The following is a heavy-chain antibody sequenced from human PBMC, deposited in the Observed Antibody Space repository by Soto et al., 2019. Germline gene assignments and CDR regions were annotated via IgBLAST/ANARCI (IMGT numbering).Heavy chain of an antibody. CDR2: ISASGGST. CDR1: GFTFSRYA. CDR3: AKDGSGSYYKEWFDP. V-gene: IGHV3-23*01. J-gene: IGHJ5*02. D-gene: IGHD3-10*01. Sequence: GGSLRLSCAASGFTFSRYAMSWVRQAPGKGLEWVSCISASGGSTYYADSVKGRFTISRDNSKNTLYLQMNSLRAEDTAVYYCAKDGSGSYYKEWFDPWGQGTLVTVSS.